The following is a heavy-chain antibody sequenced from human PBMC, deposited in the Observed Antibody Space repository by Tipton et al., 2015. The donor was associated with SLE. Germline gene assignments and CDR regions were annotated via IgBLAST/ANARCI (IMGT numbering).Heavy chain of an antibody. J-gene: IGHJ4*02. V-gene: IGHV3-7*01. CDR1: GFTCSNYW. CDR2: IKEDGSEK. Sequence: GSLRLSCAASGFTCSNYWMSWVRQAPGKGLEWVANIKEDGSEKYYLDSVKGRFTMSRDNAKNRLYLQMNSLRDEDTALYYCVRDFGGISDYWGQGTLVTVSS. D-gene: IGHD4-23*01. CDR3: VRDFGGISDY.